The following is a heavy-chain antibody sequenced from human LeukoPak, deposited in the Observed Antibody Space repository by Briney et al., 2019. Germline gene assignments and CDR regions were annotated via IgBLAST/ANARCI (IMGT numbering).Heavy chain of an antibody. CDR2: TNKDGSEE. CDR1: GVKPNSYL. D-gene: IGHD1-14*01. CDR3: ARSNPNRNALDL. V-gene: IGHV3-7*03. Sequence: PGGSLRLSCAPSGVKPNSYLMSWGRQAPGRGLEWVANTNKDGSEENYLDSVKGRFTVSRDNAKNSLYLQMSRLRAEDAAVYYCARSNPNRNALDLWGQGTMVTISS. J-gene: IGHJ3*01.